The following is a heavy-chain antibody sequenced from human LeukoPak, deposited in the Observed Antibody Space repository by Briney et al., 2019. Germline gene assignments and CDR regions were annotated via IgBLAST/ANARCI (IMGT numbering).Heavy chain of an antibody. V-gene: IGHV1-18*01. CDR3: ARVGADYYESSNLFDY. CDR2: ISAYNGNT. Sequence: ASVKVSCKASGYTFTSYGISWVRQAPGQGLEWMGWISAYNGNTNYAQKLQGRVTMTTDKSTTTAYMELRSLRSDDTAVYYCARVGADYYESSNLFDYWGQGTLVTVSS. D-gene: IGHD3-22*01. J-gene: IGHJ4*02. CDR1: GYTFTSYG.